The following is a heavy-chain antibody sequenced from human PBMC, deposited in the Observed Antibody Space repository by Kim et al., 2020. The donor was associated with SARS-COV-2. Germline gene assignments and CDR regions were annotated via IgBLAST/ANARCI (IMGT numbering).Heavy chain of an antibody. D-gene: IGHD2-2*01. CDR1: GYTFTSYG. CDR3: ARAPRSCSGTSCQDYCNFDL. CDR2: TSAYNGNT. Sequence: ASVKVSCKASGYTFTSYGISWVRQAPGQGLEWMGWTSAYNGNTNYAQKLQGRVTMTTDTSTSTAYMELRSLRSDDTAVYYCARAPRSCSGTSCQDYCNFDLWGGGSLVTVSS. V-gene: IGHV1-18*01. J-gene: IGHJ2*01.